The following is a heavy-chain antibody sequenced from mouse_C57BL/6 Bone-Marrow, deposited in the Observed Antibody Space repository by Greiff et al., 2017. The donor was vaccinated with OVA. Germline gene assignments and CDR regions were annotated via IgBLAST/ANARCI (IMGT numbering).Heavy chain of an antibody. CDR2: IYPRSGNT. CDR1: GYTFTSYG. V-gene: IGHV1-81*01. CDR3: ASIYDGNYWYFDV. Sequence: VKLVESGAELARPGASVKLSCKASGYTFTSYGISWVKQRTGQGLEWIGEIYPRSGNTYYNEKFKGKATLTADKSSSTAYMELRSLTSEDSAVYFCASIYDGNYWYFDVWGTGTTVTVSS. J-gene: IGHJ1*03. D-gene: IGHD2-1*01.